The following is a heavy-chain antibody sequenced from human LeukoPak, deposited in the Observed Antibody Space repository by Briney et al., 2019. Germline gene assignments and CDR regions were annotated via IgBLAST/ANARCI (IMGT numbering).Heavy chain of an antibody. V-gene: IGHV4-34*01. CDR2: INHSGST. Sequence: SETLSLTCAVYGGSFSGYYWSWIRQPPGKGLEWIGEINHSGSTNYNPSLKSRVTISVDTSKNQFSLKLSSVTAADTAVYYCARWRLRYYYGSGSYYYGMDVWGQGTTVTVSS. D-gene: IGHD3-10*01. CDR1: GGSFSGYY. J-gene: IGHJ6*02. CDR3: ARWRLRYYYGSGSYYYGMDV.